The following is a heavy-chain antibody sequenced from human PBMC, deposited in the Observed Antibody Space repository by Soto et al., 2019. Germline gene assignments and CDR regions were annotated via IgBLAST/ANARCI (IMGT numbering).Heavy chain of an antibody. J-gene: IGHJ3*02. CDR2: INAGNGNT. CDR3: ARDDSYDAFDI. CDR1: GYTFTSYA. V-gene: IGHV1-3*01. D-gene: IGHD2-21*02. Sequence: QVQLVQSGAEVKKPGASVKDSCKASGYTFTSYAMHWVRQAPGQRLEWMGWINAGNGNTKYSQKFQGRVTITRDTSASTAYMELSSLRSEDTAVYYCARDDSYDAFDIWGQGTMVTVSS.